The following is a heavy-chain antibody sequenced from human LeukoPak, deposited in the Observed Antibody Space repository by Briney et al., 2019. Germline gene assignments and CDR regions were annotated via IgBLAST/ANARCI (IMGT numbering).Heavy chain of an antibody. CDR3: AKDRDSRGSLGFDY. V-gene: IGHV3-23*01. Sequence: PGGSLRLSCAASGFTFSGYSMSWVRQAPGKGPEWVSTISGSGDDTYYADSVEGRLTISRDNSTNTTYMQMNSLRAEDTAVYYYAKDRDSRGSLGFDYWGQGALVIVSS. D-gene: IGHD3-22*01. CDR2: ISGSGDDT. J-gene: IGHJ4*02. CDR1: GFTFSGYS.